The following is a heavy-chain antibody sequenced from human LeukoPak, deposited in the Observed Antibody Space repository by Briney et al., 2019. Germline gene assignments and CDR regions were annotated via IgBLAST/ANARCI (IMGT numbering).Heavy chain of an antibody. CDR2: IYYSGST. CDR1: GDSISSSSYY. Sequence: SETLSLTCTVSGDSISSSSYYWGWICQPPGKGLEWIGSIYYSGSTYYNPSLKSRVTISVDTSKNQFSLKLSSVTAADTAVYYCARDYGSGSYGLADWGQGTLVTVSS. J-gene: IGHJ4*02. V-gene: IGHV4-39*07. CDR3: ARDYGSGSYGLAD. D-gene: IGHD3-10*01.